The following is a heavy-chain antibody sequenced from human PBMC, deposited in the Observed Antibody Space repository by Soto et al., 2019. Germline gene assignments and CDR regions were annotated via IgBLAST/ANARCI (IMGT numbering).Heavy chain of an antibody. J-gene: IGHJ3*02. V-gene: IGHV1-18*01. CDR1: GYTFTSYG. Sequence: QVQLVQSGAEVKKPGASVKVSCRASGYTFTSYGISWVRQAPGQGLEWMGWISAYNGNTNYAQKLQGRVTMTTDTSTRTAYMELRSLRSDDTFVYYCARDRDIVVVPAAILDAFDIWGQGTMVTGSS. D-gene: IGHD2-2*01. CDR2: ISAYNGNT. CDR3: ARDRDIVVVPAAILDAFDI.